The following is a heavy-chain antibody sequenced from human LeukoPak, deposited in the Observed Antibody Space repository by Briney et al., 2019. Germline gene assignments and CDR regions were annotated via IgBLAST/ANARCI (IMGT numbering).Heavy chain of an antibody. V-gene: IGHV3-23*01. CDR2: ISGSGGST. Sequence: PGGSLRLSCAVSGFTFNNYAMSWVRQAPGKGLEWVSAISGSGGSTYYADSVKGRFTISRDNSKNTLYLQMNSLRAEDTAVYYCAKELELPTKYYFDYWGQGTLVTVSS. D-gene: IGHD1-26*01. CDR1: GFTFNNYA. J-gene: IGHJ4*02. CDR3: AKELELPTKYYFDY.